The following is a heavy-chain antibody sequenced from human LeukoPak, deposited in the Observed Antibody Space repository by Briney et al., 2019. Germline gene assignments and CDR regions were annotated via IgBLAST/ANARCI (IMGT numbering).Heavy chain of an antibody. Sequence: SETLSLTCAVYGGSFRGYYWSWIRQPPGKGLEWIGEINHSGSTNYNPSLKSRVTISVDTSKNQFSLKLSSVTAADTAVYYCARDILTGSNWFDPWGQGTLVTVSS. CDR3: ARDILTGSNWFDP. D-gene: IGHD3-9*01. CDR1: GGSFRGYY. V-gene: IGHV4-34*01. CDR2: INHSGST. J-gene: IGHJ5*02.